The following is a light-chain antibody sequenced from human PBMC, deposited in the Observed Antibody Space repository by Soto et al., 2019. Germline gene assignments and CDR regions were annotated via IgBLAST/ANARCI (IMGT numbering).Light chain of an antibody. CDR2: AVS. Sequence: EIEMTQSPATLSASLGERATISCRASQSVINNLAWYQQKPGQAPRLLIYAVSTRATGIPTRFSGSGSATVFILIISSLQYEDFAFYYCQRDNTRPWTFGQGTKVEIK. CDR3: QRDNTRPWT. V-gene: IGKV3D-15*01. CDR1: QSVINN. J-gene: IGKJ1*01.